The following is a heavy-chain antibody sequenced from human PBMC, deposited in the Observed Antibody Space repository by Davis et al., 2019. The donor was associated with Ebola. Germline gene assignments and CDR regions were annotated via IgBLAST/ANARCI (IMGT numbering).Heavy chain of an antibody. CDR3: AREQWLVRGEALDI. J-gene: IGHJ3*02. CDR2: IKQDGSER. V-gene: IGHV3-7*01. D-gene: IGHD6-19*01. CDR1: GFTFRSYV. Sequence: GESLKISCAASGFTFRSYVMNWVRQAPGEGLEWVANIKQDGSERYYVDSVKGRFTISRDNAKNSLSLQMNSLRAEDTAVYYCAREQWLVRGEALDIWGQGTLVTVSS.